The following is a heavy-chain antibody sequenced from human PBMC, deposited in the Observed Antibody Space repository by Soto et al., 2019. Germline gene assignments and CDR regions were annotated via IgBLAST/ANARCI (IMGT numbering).Heavy chain of an antibody. Sequence: SETLSLTCTVSGGSISSGGYYWSWIRQHPGKGLEWIGYIYYSGSTYYNPSLKSRVTISVDTSKNQFSLKLSSVTAADTAVYYCARGYHYIWGSYRSDRPDYWGQGTLVTVSS. CDR2: IYYSGST. D-gene: IGHD3-16*02. CDR3: ARGYHYIWGSYRSDRPDY. V-gene: IGHV4-31*03. CDR1: GGSISSGGYY. J-gene: IGHJ4*02.